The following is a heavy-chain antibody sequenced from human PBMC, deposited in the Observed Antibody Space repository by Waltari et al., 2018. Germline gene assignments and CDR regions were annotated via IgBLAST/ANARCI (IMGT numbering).Heavy chain of an antibody. V-gene: IGHV3-74*02. CDR2: ISGDGSTI. CDR3: ARGADL. CDR1: GFTFSGIW. D-gene: IGHD3-3*01. Sequence: EVQLVESGGGLVKPGGSLRLSCAASGFTFSGIWLHWVGQVLGKGLVWVSRISGDGSTINYADSVKGRFNISRDTAKNTLYRQMNSLRAEDTAVYDCARGADLRGQGILVTVSS. J-gene: IGHJ4*02.